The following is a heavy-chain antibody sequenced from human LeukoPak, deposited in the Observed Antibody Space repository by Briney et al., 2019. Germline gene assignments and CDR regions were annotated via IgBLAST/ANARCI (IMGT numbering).Heavy chain of an antibody. CDR3: ARIDYYDSSGYYYRAAEYYYYYYYMDV. D-gene: IGHD3-22*01. Sequence: PSETLSLTCAVYGGSFSGYYWSWIRQPPGKGLEWIGEINHSGSTKYNPSLKSQATVSVDTSKTQFSLKLSSVTAADTAVHYCARIDYYDSSGYYYRAAEYYYYYYYMDVWGKGTTVTVSS. J-gene: IGHJ6*03. CDR1: GGSFSGYY. CDR2: INHSGST. V-gene: IGHV4-34*01.